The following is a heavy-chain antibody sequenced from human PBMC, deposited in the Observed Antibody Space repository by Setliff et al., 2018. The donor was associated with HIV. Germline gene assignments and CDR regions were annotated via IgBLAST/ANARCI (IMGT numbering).Heavy chain of an antibody. CDR1: GGSISRRDYC. Sequence: PSETLSLTCTVSGGSISRRDYCWGWIRQPPGKGLEWIGSVYYTWNTYYNPSLKSRVTVSVDTSKNQFSLKLSSVTAADTAVYYCARHSIAVVIGVPERGDAFDIWGHGTMVTVSS. CDR2: VYYTWNT. D-gene: IGHD2-21*01. CDR3: ARHSIAVVIGVPERGDAFDI. J-gene: IGHJ3*02. V-gene: IGHV4-39*01.